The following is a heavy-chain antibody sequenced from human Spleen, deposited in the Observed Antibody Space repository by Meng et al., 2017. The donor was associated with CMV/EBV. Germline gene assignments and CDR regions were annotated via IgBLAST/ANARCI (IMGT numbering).Heavy chain of an antibody. D-gene: IGHD1-26*01. Sequence: GGSLRLSCAASGFTFSNYGMHWVRQAPGKGLEWVAVIWYDGSNTYYADSVKGRFTISRDNSKNTLYLQMNSLRVEDTAVYYCARDPGGWDSGNYYEDSWGQGTLVTVSS. CDR2: IWYDGSNT. CDR3: ARDPGGWDSGNYYEDS. V-gene: IGHV3-33*01. CDR1: GFTFSNYG. J-gene: IGHJ4*02.